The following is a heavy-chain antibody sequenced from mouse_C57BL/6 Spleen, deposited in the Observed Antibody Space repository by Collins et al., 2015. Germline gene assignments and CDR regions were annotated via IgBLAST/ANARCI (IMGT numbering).Heavy chain of an antibody. Sequence: QVQLKQSGPGLVQPSQSLSITCTVSGFSLTTYGIHWVRQSPGKGLEWLGVIWGGGSTDYNAAFISRLSITKDNSKTQVFFKMNSLQADDTAIYYCARNTAQAGYFDYWGQGTTLTVSS. CDR3: ARNTAQAGYFDY. D-gene: IGHD3-2*02. J-gene: IGHJ2*01. CDR2: IWGGGST. CDR1: GFSLTTYG. V-gene: IGHV2-2*01.